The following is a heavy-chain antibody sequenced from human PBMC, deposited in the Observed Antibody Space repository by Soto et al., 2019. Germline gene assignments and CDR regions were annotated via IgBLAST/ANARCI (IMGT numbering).Heavy chain of an antibody. Sequence: TLSLTCTVSDGSIRSADYCWTWIRQPPGKGLEWIGYIYDSGATYDNPSLSSRLTISIDTSKNQFSLNLRSFTAADTAVYYCARASQQSRTLDYWGQGTLFTVSS. CDR3: ARASQQSRTLDY. V-gene: IGHV4-30-4*01. CDR2: IYDSGAT. D-gene: IGHD1-1*01. CDR1: DGSIRSADYC. J-gene: IGHJ4*02.